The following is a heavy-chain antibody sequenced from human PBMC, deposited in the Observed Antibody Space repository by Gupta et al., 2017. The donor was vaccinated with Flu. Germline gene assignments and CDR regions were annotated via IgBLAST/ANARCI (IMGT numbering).Heavy chain of an antibody. Sequence: EVQLVESGGAVVRPGASLRLSCAASGFTFEAYTMHWVRQRPGKGLEWVSVITWDGGDANYADSVKGRFTMSRDNSKGSLYLEMTGLTIEDTAVYYCATFSGMDLWGQGTTVTVSS. CDR1: GFTFEAYT. J-gene: IGHJ6*02. CDR2: ITWDGGDA. V-gene: IGHV3-43*01. CDR3: ATFSGMDL.